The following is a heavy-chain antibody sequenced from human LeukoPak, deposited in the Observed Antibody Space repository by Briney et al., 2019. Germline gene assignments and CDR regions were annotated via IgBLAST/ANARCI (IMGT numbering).Heavy chain of an antibody. V-gene: IGHV4-59*12. Sequence: PSETLSLTCSVSGGSFSSNFWSWIRQPPGKGLEWIGYIYYSGSTNYNPSLKSRVTISVDTSKNQFSLKLSSVTAADTAVYYCARGAYDSSGYYYSGDFDYWGQGTLVTVSS. CDR3: ARGAYDSSGYYYSGDFDY. CDR2: IYYSGST. J-gene: IGHJ4*02. D-gene: IGHD3-22*01. CDR1: GGSFSSNF.